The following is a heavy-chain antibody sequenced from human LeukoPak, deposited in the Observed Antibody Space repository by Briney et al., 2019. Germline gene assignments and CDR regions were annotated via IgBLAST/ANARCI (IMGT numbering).Heavy chain of an antibody. D-gene: IGHD2-2*01. CDR1: GGSVSCVGYY. Sequence: SENLSLTSTVSGGSVSCVGYYWSWIRQPPGKGLEWIGYIYYSGRTNYSPSLESRVTISVDTSRSQFSLQLSSVTAADTAVYYCARTYCSSTSCYLFHFDYWGLGILVTVSS. J-gene: IGHJ4*02. CDR3: ARTYCSSTSCYLFHFDY. V-gene: IGHV4-61*08. CDR2: IYYSGRT.